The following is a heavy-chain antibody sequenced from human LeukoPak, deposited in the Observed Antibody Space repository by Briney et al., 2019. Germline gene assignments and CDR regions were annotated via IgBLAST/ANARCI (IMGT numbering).Heavy chain of an antibody. V-gene: IGHV3-23*01. CDR3: AKVWTAYSDDYFDY. CDR1: GFTFSSYG. D-gene: IGHD3/OR15-3a*01. CDR2: ISGSGGST. J-gene: IGHJ4*02. Sequence: GGSLRLSCAASGFTFSSYGMSWVRQAPGKGLECVSSISGSGGSTNHADSVKGRFTIPRDNSKNTLYLQVNSLRAEDTAVYYCAKVWTAYSDDYFDYWGQGTLVTVSS.